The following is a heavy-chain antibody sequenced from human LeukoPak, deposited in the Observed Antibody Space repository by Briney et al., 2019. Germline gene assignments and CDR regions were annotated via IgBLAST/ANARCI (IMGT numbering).Heavy chain of an antibody. CDR3: ARVVRGAVTSNCFDP. D-gene: IGHD4-17*01. V-gene: IGHV4-39*07. J-gene: IGHJ5*02. Sequence: PSETLSLTCTVSGGSISSSPYYWGWIRQPPGKGLEWIGNIYYSGSTYYNASLKTRVTISVDTSKNQFSLKLTSVTAADTAMYYCARVVRGAVTSNCFDPWGQGTLVTVSS. CDR2: IYYSGST. CDR1: GGSISSSPYY.